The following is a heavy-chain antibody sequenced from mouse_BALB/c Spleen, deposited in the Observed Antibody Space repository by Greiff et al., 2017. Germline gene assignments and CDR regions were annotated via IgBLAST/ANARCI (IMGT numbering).Heavy chain of an antibody. J-gene: IGHJ3*01. CDR2: INPSTGYT. Sequence: QVQLQQSGAELAKSGASVKLSCTASGFTFTRYWMHWVKQRPGQGLEWIGYINPSTGYTEYNQKFKDKATLTADKSSSTAYMQLSSLTSEDSAVDFYARSDYDANCAWWGQGTRVTVSA. V-gene: IGHV1-7*01. CDR3: ARSDYDANCAW. D-gene: IGHD2-4*01. CDR1: GFTFTRYW.